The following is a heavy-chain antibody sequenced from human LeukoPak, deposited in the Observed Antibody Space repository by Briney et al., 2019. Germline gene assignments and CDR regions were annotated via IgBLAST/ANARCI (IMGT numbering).Heavy chain of an antibody. V-gene: IGHV3-30*03. CDR1: GFTFSSYG. CDR3: ARDPAKFWSGHDY. J-gene: IGHJ4*02. D-gene: IGHD3-3*01. CDR2: ISYDGSNK. Sequence: GGSLRLSCTASGFTFSSYGMHWVRQAPGKGLEWVAVISYDGSNKYYADSVEGRFTISRDNSKNTLYVQMNSLRAEDTAVYYCARDPAKFWSGHDYWGQGTLVTVSS.